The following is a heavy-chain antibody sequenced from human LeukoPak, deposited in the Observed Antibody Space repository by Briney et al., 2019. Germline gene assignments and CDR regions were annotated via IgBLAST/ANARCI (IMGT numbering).Heavy chain of an antibody. CDR1: GFTFSSYW. J-gene: IGHJ4*02. CDR2: IKQDGSEK. V-gene: IGHV3-7*01. D-gene: IGHD3-10*01. Sequence: PGGSLRLSCAASGFTFSSYWMSWVRQAPGKGLEWVANIKQDGSEKYYVDSVKGRFTISRDNAKNSLYLQMNSLSAEDTAVYYCARYGSGSYSPIFDYWGQGTLVTVSS. CDR3: ARYGSGSYSPIFDY.